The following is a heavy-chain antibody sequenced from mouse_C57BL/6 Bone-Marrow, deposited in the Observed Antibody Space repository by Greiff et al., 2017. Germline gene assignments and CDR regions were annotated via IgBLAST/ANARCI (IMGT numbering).Heavy chain of an antibody. Sequence: VQLQQPGAELVRPGSSVKLSCKASGYTFTSYWMHWVKQRPIQGLEWIGNIDPSDSETHYNQKFKDKATLTVDKSSSTAYMQLSSLTSEDSAVYYCARVGWLLYFDYWGQGTTLTVSS. CDR1: GYTFTSYW. CDR3: ARVGWLLYFDY. J-gene: IGHJ2*01. CDR2: IDPSDSET. D-gene: IGHD2-3*01. V-gene: IGHV1-52*01.